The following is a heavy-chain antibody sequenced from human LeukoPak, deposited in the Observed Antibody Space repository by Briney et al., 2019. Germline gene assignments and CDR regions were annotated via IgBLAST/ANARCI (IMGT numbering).Heavy chain of an antibody. J-gene: IGHJ4*02. V-gene: IGHV3-21*01. CDR1: GFTFTSYA. CDR3: ARDRGTAMAPDY. CDR2: ISSSSSYI. D-gene: IGHD5-18*01. Sequence: GGSLRLSCAASGFTFTSYAMSWVRQAPGKGLEWVSSISSSSSYIYYADSVKGRFTISRDNAKNSLYLQMNSLRAEDTAVYYCARDRGTAMAPDYWGQGTLATVSS.